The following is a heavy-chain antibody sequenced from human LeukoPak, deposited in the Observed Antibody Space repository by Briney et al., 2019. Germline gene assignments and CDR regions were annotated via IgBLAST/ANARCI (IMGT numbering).Heavy chain of an antibody. J-gene: IGHJ6*03. V-gene: IGHV3-7*01. CDR3: ARDRPEYYAFWSGSYTGTYYYYMDV. CDR1: GFSFSNYW. Sequence: GGSLRLSCAASGFSFSNYWVSWVRQAPGKGLEWVANIKEDGREEDYVDSVKGRFTISRDNAKNALFLQMNSLRGEDTAVYYCARDRPEYYAFWSGSYTGTYYYYMDVWGRGTTVTVSS. CDR2: IKEDGREE. D-gene: IGHD3-3*01.